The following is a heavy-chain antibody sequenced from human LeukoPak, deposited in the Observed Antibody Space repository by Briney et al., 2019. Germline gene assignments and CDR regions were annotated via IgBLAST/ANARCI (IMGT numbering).Heavy chain of an antibody. CDR1: EFSVGSHY. J-gene: IGHJ3*02. Sequence: GGSLRLSCVASEFSVGSHYMSWVRQAPGKGLEWVSVIYTSGATHAADSVKGRFTISGDNYKNTLYLQMNSLRPEDTAEYFCARVGIVVVPGLNAFDIWGQGTMVTVSS. CDR3: ARVGIVVVPGLNAFDI. CDR2: IYTSGAT. V-gene: IGHV3-66*03. D-gene: IGHD2-2*01.